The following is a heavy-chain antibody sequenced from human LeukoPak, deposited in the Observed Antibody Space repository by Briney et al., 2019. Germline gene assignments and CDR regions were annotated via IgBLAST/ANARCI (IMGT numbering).Heavy chain of an antibody. CDR1: GFTFSSYA. Sequence: GGSLRLSCAASGFTFSSYAMSWVRQAPGKGLEWVSAISGSGGSTYYADSVKGRFTISRDNSKNTLYLQMNSLRAEDTAVYYCAKGLSYSKYYDFWSGSGTFDYWGQGTLVTVPS. CDR2: ISGSGGST. V-gene: IGHV3-23*01. CDR3: AKGLSYSKYYDFWSGSGTFDY. J-gene: IGHJ4*02. D-gene: IGHD3-3*01.